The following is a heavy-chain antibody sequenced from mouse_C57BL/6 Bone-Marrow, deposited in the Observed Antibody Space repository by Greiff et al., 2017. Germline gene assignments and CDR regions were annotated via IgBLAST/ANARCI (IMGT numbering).Heavy chain of an antibody. CDR3: ARNYGSSYNPWYLDY. V-gene: IGHV1-18*01. J-gene: IGHJ2*01. Sequence: EVKLQQSGPELVKPGASVKIPCKASGYTFTDYNMDWVKQSHGKSLEWIGDINPNNGGTIYNQKFKGKATLTVDTSSSTAYMELRSLTSEDTAVYYGARNYGSSYNPWYLDYWGQGTTLTVSS. D-gene: IGHD1-1*01. CDR1: GYTFTDYN. CDR2: INPNNGGT.